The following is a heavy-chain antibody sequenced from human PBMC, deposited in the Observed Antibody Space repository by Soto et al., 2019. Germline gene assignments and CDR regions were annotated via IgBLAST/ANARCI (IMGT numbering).Heavy chain of an antibody. CDR2: IIPIFGTA. V-gene: IGHV1-69*01. CDR1: GGTFSSYA. J-gene: IGHJ6*02. D-gene: IGHD2-21*02. Sequence: QVQLVQSGAEVKKPGSSVKVSCKASGGTFSSYAISWVRQAPGQGLEWMGGIIPIFGTANYAQKFQGRVTITADESPSTAYMELSSLRSEDTAVYYCARGGIVVVTASYYYGMDVWGQGTTVTVSS. CDR3: ARGGIVVVTASYYYGMDV.